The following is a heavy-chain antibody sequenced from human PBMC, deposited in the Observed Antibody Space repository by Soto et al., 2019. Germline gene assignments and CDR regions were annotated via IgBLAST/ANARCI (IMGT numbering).Heavy chain of an antibody. CDR3: ARDQRYFDWLLVPPLVY. Sequence: GGSLRLSCAASGFTFSSYGMHWVRQAPGKGLEWVAVIWYDGSNKYYADSVKGRFTISRDNSKNTLYLQMNSLRAEDTAVYYCARDQRYFDWLLVPPLVYWGQGTLVTVSS. V-gene: IGHV3-33*01. J-gene: IGHJ4*02. D-gene: IGHD3-9*01. CDR2: IWYDGSNK. CDR1: GFTFSSYG.